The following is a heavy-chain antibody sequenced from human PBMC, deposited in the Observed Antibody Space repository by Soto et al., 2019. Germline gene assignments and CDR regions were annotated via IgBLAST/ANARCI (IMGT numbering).Heavy chain of an antibody. V-gene: IGHV1-8*01. J-gene: IGHJ5*02. CDR1: GYTFTSYD. CDR2: MNPNSGNT. Sequence: QVKLAQSGAEVKKPGASVKVSCKASGYTFTSYDINWVRQATGQGLEWMGWMNPNSGNTGYAQKFQGRVTMTRNTSISTAYMELSSLRSEDTAVYYCARERSAAGTGWFDPWGQGTLVTVSS. D-gene: IGHD6-13*01. CDR3: ARERSAAGTGWFDP.